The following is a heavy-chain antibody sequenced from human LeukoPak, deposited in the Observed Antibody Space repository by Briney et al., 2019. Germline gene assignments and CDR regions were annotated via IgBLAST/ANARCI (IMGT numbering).Heavy chain of an antibody. CDR2: IYYSGRT. CDR1: GDSVSRSDSY. J-gene: IGHJ1*01. V-gene: IGHV4-39*01. CDR3: ARRRYYDRSGYLE. D-gene: IGHD3-22*01. Sequence: SETLSLTCTIFGDSVSRSDSYWDWIRRPPGKWLEWIGTIYYSGRTYYSPSLKSRVTLSVDMSNNQFSLTLSAVTAADTALYFCARRRYYDRSGYLEWGQGTLVTVSS.